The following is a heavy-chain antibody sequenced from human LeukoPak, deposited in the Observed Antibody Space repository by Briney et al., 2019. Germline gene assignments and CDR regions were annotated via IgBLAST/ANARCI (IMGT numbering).Heavy chain of an antibody. CDR1: GYIFSSSW. V-gene: IGHV5-51*01. CDR2: IYPGDSDT. J-gene: IGHJ6*02. CDR3: ARIGVSDYGMDV. D-gene: IGHD2-21*01. Sequence: GESLKISCQGSGYIFSSSWLGWVRQLPGKGLEWMGIIYPGDSDTRYSPSFQGQVTISADKSISTAYLQWSSLKASDTAIYYCARIGVSDYGMDVWGQGTRSPSP.